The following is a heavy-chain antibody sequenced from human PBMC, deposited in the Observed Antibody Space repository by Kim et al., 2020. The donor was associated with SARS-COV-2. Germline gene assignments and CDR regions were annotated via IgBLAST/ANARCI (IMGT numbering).Heavy chain of an antibody. Sequence: GGSLRLSCAASGFIFSAYTMNWVRQAPGKGLEWVSSISSSGSYIYYADSVKGRFTISRDNAKNSLYLRMNSLRAEDTAVYYCASLMETLKTVAGTRWTDFDYWGQGTLVTVSS. J-gene: IGHJ4*02. CDR2: ISSSGSYI. D-gene: IGHD6-19*01. CDR3: ASLMETLKTVAGTRWTDFDY. V-gene: IGHV3-21*01. CDR1: GFIFSAYT.